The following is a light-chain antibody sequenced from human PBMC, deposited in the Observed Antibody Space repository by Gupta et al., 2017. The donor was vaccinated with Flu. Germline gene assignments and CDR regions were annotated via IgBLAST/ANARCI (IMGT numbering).Light chain of an antibody. Sequence: PSSLSVSAGDRATISCRASQTLSRWLAWYQQKPGKAPRLLIYEASTRETGIPARFSGSRSGTDFTLTISSLQPEDFAIYYCQQRSSCPWTFGQGTKVEIK. V-gene: IGKV3-11*01. CDR1: QTLSRW. CDR2: EAS. J-gene: IGKJ1*01. CDR3: QQRSSCPWT.